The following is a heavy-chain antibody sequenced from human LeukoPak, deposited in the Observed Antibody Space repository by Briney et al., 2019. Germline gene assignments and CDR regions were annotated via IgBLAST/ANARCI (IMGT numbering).Heavy chain of an antibody. CDR1: GGSISSYY. CDR2: IYTSGST. V-gene: IGHV4-4*07. J-gene: IGHJ6*02. CDR3: ATGETFGMDV. D-gene: IGHD1-26*01. Sequence: SETLSLTCTVSGGSISSYYWSWIRQPAGKGLEWIGRIYTSGSTNYNPSLKSRVTISLDTSKNQFSLKVNSVTAADTAVYYCATGETFGMDVWGQGTTVTVSS.